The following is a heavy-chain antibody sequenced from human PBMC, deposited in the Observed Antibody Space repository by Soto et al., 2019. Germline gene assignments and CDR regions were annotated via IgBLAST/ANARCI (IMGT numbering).Heavy chain of an antibody. V-gene: IGHV4-59*01. CDR2: IYYSGST. D-gene: IGHD7-27*01. J-gene: IGHJ4*02. CDR1: GGSISSYY. Sequence: SETLSLTCTVSGGSISSYYWSWIRQPPGKGLEWIGYIYYSGSTNYNPSLKSRVTILVDTSKNQFSLKLSSVTAADTAVYYCARGHASLGTDYWGQGTLVTVSS. CDR3: ARGHASLGTDY.